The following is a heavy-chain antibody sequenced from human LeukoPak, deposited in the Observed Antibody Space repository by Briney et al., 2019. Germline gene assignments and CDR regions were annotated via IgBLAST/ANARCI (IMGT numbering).Heavy chain of an antibody. D-gene: IGHD6-13*01. CDR3: AKTRPLDSSSWSHGDY. CDR1: GFTSSSST. J-gene: IGHJ4*02. Sequence: GGSLRLSCAASGFTSSSSTMSWVRQAPGKGLEWVSTIGTSNAGTYYADSVKDRFTISRDNPRNTLYLHMTSLRAEDTAIYYCAKTRPLDSSSWSHGDYWGQGTLVTVSS. V-gene: IGHV3-23*01. CDR2: IGTSNAGT.